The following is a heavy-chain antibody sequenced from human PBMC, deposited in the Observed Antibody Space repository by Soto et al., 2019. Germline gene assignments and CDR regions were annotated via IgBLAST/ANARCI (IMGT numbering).Heavy chain of an antibody. J-gene: IGHJ4*02. CDR2: IYWDDDK. CDR3: AHMVKGFGGVIVKPLVFDY. CDR1: GFSLSTSGVG. D-gene: IGHD3-16*02. V-gene: IGHV2-5*02. Sequence: QITLKESGPTLVKPTQTLTLTCTFSGFSLSTSGVGVGWIRQPPGKALEWLALIYWDDDKRYSPSLKSRLTITKDASKNPVVLQMTNMYPVDTATYYCAHMVKGFGGVIVKPLVFDYWGQGTLVTVSS.